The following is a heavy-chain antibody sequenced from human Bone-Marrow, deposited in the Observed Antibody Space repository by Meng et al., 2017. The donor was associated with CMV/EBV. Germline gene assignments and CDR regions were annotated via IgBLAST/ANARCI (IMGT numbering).Heavy chain of an antibody. CDR3: GMDFWTGHPDF. CDR2: IRSKVYGGTT. V-gene: IGHV3-49*04. J-gene: IGHJ5*01. D-gene: IGHD3/OR15-3a*01. CDR1: GFTFRDYA. Sequence: GESLKISCAGSGFTFRDYAMSWVRQAPGKGLEWVGFIRSKVYGGTTEYAASVKGRFTISRDDSKSTAYLEMNSLKTEDTAVYYCGMDFWTGHPDFWGHGTLVTVSS.